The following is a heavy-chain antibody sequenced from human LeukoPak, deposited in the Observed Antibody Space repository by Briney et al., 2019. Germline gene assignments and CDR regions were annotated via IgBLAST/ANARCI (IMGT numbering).Heavy chain of an antibody. V-gene: IGHV4-59*08. CDR1: GGSINSYY. CDR2: IYYSGTT. CDR3: ARHAPGYFDY. Sequence: SETLSLTCTVSGGSINSYYWSWIRQSPGKGLEWIGYIYYSGTTNYNPSLKSRATISVDTSKNQFSLKLSSVTAADTAVYYCARHAPGYFDYWGQGTLVTVSS. J-gene: IGHJ4*02.